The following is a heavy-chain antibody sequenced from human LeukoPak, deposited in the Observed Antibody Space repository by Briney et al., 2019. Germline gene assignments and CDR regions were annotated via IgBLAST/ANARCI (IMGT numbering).Heavy chain of an antibody. D-gene: IGHD2-21*02. CDR1: GGTFSSYA. J-gene: IGHJ4*02. CDR3: ARAPMLAYCGGDCYYFDY. V-gene: IGHV1-69*13. CDR2: IIPIFGTA. Sequence: SVKVSCKASGGTFSSYAISWVRQAPGQGFEWMGGIIPIFGTANYAQKFQGRVTITADESTSTAYMELSSLRSEDTAVYYCARAPMLAYCGGDCYYFDYWGQGTLVTVSS.